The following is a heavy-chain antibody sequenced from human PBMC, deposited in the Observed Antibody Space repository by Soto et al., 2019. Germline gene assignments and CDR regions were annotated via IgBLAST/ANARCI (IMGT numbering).Heavy chain of an antibody. Sequence: SETLSLTCTVSGGSISSSSYYWGWIRQPPGKGLEWIGSIYYSGSTYYNPSLKSRVTISVDTSKNQFSLKLSSVTAADTAVYYCANIVLMVYADLYYMDVWGKGTTVTVSS. CDR3: ANIVLMVYADLYYMDV. D-gene: IGHD2-8*01. V-gene: IGHV4-39*01. J-gene: IGHJ6*03. CDR1: GGSISSSSYY. CDR2: IYYSGST.